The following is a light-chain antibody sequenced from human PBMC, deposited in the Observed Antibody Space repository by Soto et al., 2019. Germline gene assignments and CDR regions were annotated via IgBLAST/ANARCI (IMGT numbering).Light chain of an antibody. V-gene: IGLV2-8*01. Sequence: QSALTQPPSASGSPGQSVTISCTGSGSDIASYNSVSWYQRHPGKAHKLMIYDVNKRPSGVPDRFSGSKSGSTASLTVSGLPAEDAADYYCSSYAGNYNVVFGGGTKLTVL. CDR2: DVN. CDR1: GSDIASYNS. J-gene: IGLJ2*01. CDR3: SSYAGNYNVV.